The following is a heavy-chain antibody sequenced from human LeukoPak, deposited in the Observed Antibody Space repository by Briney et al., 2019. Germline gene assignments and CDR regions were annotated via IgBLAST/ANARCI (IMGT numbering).Heavy chain of an antibody. CDR3: ARDRHCSSTSCYPQWFDP. J-gene: IGHJ5*02. D-gene: IGHD2-2*01. Sequence: SVKVSCEASGYTFTSYGISWVRQAPGQGLEWMGWISAYNGNTNYAQKLQGRVTMTTDTSTSTAYMELRSLRSDDTAVYYCARDRHCSSTSCYPQWFDPWGQGTLVTVSS. CDR2: ISAYNGNT. CDR1: GYTFTSYG. V-gene: IGHV1-18*01.